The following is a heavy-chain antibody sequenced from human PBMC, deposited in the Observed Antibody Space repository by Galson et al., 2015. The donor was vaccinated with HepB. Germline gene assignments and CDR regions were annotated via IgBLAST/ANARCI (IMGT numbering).Heavy chain of an antibody. J-gene: IGHJ4*02. CDR2: ISAYNGNT. D-gene: IGHD2-2*01. CDR1: GYTFTSYG. V-gene: IGHV1-18*01. Sequence: SVKVSCKASGYTFTSYGISWVRQAPGQGLEWMGWISAYNGNTNYAQKLQGRVTMTTDTSTSTAYMELRSLRSDDTAVYYCARMEEYCSSTSCYQQNPDFDYWGQGTLVTVSS. CDR3: ARMEEYCSSTSCYQQNPDFDY.